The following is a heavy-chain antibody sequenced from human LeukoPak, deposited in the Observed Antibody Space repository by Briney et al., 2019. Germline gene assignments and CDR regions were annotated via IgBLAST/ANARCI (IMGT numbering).Heavy chain of an antibody. CDR1: GDSISSSTYY. D-gene: IGHD4-17*01. Sequence: SETLSLTCTVSGDSISSSTYYWGWIRQPPGKGLEWIGTVYYSGSTYYNPSLKSRVTISVDTSKNQFSLELSSVTAADTAVYYCARQSGDEGWFDPWGQGTLVTVSS. J-gene: IGHJ5*02. V-gene: IGHV4-39*07. CDR3: ARQSGDEGWFDP. CDR2: VYYSGST.